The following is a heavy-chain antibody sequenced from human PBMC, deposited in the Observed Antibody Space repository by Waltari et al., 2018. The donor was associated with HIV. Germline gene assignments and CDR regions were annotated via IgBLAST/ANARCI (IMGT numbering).Heavy chain of an antibody. J-gene: IGHJ3*02. Sequence: EVQLVESGGGLVQPGRSLRLSCAASGFTFDDYAMHWVRQAPGKGLEWVSGISWNSGSIGYADSVKGRFTISRDNAKNSLYPQMNSLRAEDTALYYCAKDMSSDDAFDIWGQGTMVTVSS. CDR1: GFTFDDYA. V-gene: IGHV3-9*01. CDR3: AKDMSSDDAFDI. CDR2: ISWNSGSI.